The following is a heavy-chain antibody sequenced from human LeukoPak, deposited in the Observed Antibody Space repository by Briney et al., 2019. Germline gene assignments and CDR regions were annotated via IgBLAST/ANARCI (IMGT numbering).Heavy chain of an antibody. CDR3: ARGLGIAARGRPSSPRTYYFDY. D-gene: IGHD6-6*01. CDR1: GYTFTSYG. V-gene: IGHV1-18*01. CDR2: ISAYNDNT. Sequence: VSVKVSCKASGYTFTSYGISWVRQAPGQGLEWMGWISAYNDNTNYAQKLQGRVTMTTDTSTSTAYMELRSLRSDDTAVYYCARGLGIAARGRPSSPRTYYFDYWGQGTLVTVSS. J-gene: IGHJ4*02.